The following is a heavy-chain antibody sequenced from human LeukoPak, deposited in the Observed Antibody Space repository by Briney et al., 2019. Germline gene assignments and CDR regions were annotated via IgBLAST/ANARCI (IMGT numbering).Heavy chain of an antibody. D-gene: IGHD2-2*01. CDR1: GGSFSGYY. CDR2: INHSGST. CDR3: VSVCLGTVPAEFDP. V-gene: IGHV4-34*01. J-gene: IGHJ5*02. Sequence: SETLSLTCAVYGGSFSGYYWSWIRQPPGKGLEWIGEINHSGSTNYNPSLKSRVTISVDTSKNQFSLKLSSVTAADTAVYYCVSVCLGTVPAEFDPWGEGTLVTVSS.